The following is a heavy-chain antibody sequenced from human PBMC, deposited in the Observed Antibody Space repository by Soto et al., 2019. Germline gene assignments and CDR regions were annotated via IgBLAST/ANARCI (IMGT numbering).Heavy chain of an antibody. D-gene: IGHD3-10*01. Sequence: PGGSLRLSCAASGFTFSSHWMHGGRQAAGKGLVWVSRINPGGSSTSYADSGKGRFTISRENAKNTIYLQMNSLRAEDTAVYYCARAGGADFWGQGTVVTVSS. CDR1: GFTFSSHW. CDR2: INPGGSST. CDR3: ARAGGADF. V-gene: IGHV3-74*01. J-gene: IGHJ4*02.